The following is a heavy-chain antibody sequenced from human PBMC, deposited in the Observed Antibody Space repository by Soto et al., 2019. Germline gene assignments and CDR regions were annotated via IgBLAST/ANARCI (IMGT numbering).Heavy chain of an antibody. CDR1: GGSISSYY. CDR3: ARHNYGSGSTYFDY. CDR2: IYYSGST. V-gene: IGHV4-59*08. Sequence: SETLSLTCTVSGGSISSYYWSWIRQPPGKGLEWIGYIYYSGSTNYNPSLKSRVTISVDTSKNQFSLKLNSMTAADTTVYYCARHNYGSGSTYFDYWGQGTLFTVSS. J-gene: IGHJ4*02. D-gene: IGHD3-10*01.